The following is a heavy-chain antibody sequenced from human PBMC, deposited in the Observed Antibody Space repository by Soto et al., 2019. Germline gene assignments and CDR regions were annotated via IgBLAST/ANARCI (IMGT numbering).Heavy chain of an antibody. CDR1: GGTFSSYA. V-gene: IGHV1-69*13. CDR3: ATTYYQSLLPDAFDI. Sequence: SVKVSCKASGGTFSSYAISWVRQAPGQGLEWMGGIIPIFGTANYAQKFQGRVTITADESTSTAYMELSSLRSEDTAVYYCATTYYQSLLPDAFDIWGQRTMVTVSS. D-gene: IGHD1-26*01. J-gene: IGHJ3*02. CDR2: IIPIFGTA.